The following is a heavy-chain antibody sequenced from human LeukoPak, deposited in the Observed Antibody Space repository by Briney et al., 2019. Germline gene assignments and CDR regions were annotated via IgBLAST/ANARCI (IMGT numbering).Heavy chain of an antibody. CDR2: INWNGGST. CDR1: GFTFDDYG. Sequence: GGSLRLSCAASGFTFDDYGMSWVRQGPGKGLEWVSGINWNGGSTGYADSVKGRFTISRDNAKNSLYLQMNSLRAEDTALYYCARASSGGNYYYYYMDVWGKGTTVTVSS. CDR3: ARASSGGNYYYYYMDV. V-gene: IGHV3-20*04. D-gene: IGHD2-15*01. J-gene: IGHJ6*03.